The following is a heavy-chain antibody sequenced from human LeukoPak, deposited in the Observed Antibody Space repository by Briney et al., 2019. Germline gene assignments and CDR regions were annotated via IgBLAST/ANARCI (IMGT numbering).Heavy chain of an antibody. CDR1: GFSFSSYW. D-gene: IGHD2-15*01. Sequence: GGSLRLSCAASGFSFSSYWMNWVRQAPGKGLEWVANIKADGSGKYYVDSVKGRFTISRDNAKNTLYLQMNSLRVEDTAVYYCAKVVDNLDYWGQGTLVTVSS. V-gene: IGHV3-7*01. J-gene: IGHJ4*02. CDR3: AKVVDNLDY. CDR2: IKADGSGK.